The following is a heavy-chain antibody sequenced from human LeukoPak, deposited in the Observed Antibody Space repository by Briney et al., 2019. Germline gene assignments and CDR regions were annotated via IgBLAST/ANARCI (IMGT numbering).Heavy chain of an antibody. J-gene: IGHJ4*02. CDR2: IYTSGST. CDR3: AGATPIRFLEWLYYDY. V-gene: IGHV4-4*07. D-gene: IGHD3-3*01. CDR1: GGSISSYY. Sequence: SETLSLTCTVSGGSISSYYWSWIRQPAGKGLEWIGRIYTSGSTNYNPSLKSRVTVSVDTSKNQFSLKLSSVTAADTAVYYCAGATPIRFLEWLYYDYWGQGTLVTVSS.